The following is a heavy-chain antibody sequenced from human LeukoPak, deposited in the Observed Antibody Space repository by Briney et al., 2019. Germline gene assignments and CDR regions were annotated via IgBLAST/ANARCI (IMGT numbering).Heavy chain of an antibody. D-gene: IGHD3-3*01. V-gene: IGHV3-53*01. J-gene: IGHJ6*02. CDR1: GFNVSDNS. Sequence: GGSLRLSCAASGFNVSDNSMNWVRQAPGKGLEWVSIIYSGGSTSYADSVKGRFTISRDNSKNTLYLQMNSLRAEDTAVYYCARYITIFGAVIYYGMYVWGQGTTVTVSS. CDR2: IYSGGST. CDR3: ARYITIFGAVIYYGMYV.